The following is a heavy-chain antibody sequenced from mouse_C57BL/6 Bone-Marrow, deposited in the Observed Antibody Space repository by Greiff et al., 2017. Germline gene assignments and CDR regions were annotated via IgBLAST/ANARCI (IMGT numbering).Heavy chain of an antibody. CDR2: SRNKANDYTT. Sequence: EVQVVESGGGLVQSGRSLRLSCATSGFTFSDFYMEWVRQAPGKGLEWIAASRNKANDYTTEYSASVKGRFIVSRDTSQSILYLQMNALRAEDTSIYYCARDGDYDGGYAMDYWGPGTSVTVSS. CDR1: GFTFSDFY. V-gene: IGHV7-1*01. D-gene: IGHD2-4*01. CDR3: ARDGDYDGGYAMDY. J-gene: IGHJ4*01.